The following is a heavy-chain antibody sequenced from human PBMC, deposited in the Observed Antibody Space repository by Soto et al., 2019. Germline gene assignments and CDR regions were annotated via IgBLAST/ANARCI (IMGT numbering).Heavy chain of an antibody. Sequence: SVKVSCKASGDTFSSYAISWVRQAPGQGLEWMGGIIPIFGTANYAQKFQGRVTITADESTSTAYMELSSLRSEDTAVYYCARGLAVAGSNWFDPWGQGTLVTVSS. V-gene: IGHV1-69*13. CDR3: ARGLAVAGSNWFDP. D-gene: IGHD6-19*01. J-gene: IGHJ5*02. CDR2: IIPIFGTA. CDR1: GDTFSSYA.